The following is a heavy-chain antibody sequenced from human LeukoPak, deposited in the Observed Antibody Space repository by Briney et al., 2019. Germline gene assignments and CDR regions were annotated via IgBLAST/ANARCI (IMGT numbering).Heavy chain of an antibody. J-gene: IGHJ4*02. D-gene: IGHD2/OR15-2a*01. V-gene: IGHV3-23*01. Sequence: PSETLSLTCTVSGGSISSYYWSWVRQAPGKGLEWVSAISTSGGSAYYADSVKGRFTISRDNPKNTLYLQVNSLRAEDTAVYYRAKSSTTTPLYYFDPWGQGTLVTVSS. CDR2: ISTSGGSA. CDR1: GGSISSYY. CDR3: AKSSTTTPLYYFDP.